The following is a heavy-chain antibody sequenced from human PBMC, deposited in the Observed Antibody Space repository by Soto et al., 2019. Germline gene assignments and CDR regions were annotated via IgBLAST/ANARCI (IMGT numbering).Heavy chain of an antibody. CDR2: ISAYNGNT. D-gene: IGHD3-3*01. CDR1: GYTFTSYG. J-gene: IGHJ6*02. Sequence: QVQLVQSGAEVKKPGASVKVSCKASGYTFTSYGISWVRQDPGQGLEWMGWISAYNGNTNYAQKLQGRVTMTTDTSTRTAYMELRSLRSGDKGVDFRGGGEGTFFYYGMGVLGPGNTVT. CDR3: GGGEGTFFYYGMGV. V-gene: IGHV1-18*04.